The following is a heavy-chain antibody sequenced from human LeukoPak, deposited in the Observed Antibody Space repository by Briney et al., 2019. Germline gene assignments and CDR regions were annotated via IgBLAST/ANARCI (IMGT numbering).Heavy chain of an antibody. CDR3: ARGLESSGWYGMDV. CDR2: INTSGATT. Sequence: ASVKVSCKPSGYTFIRYYIHWVRQAPGQGLEWMGIINTSGATTRYGQKFKGRVTATRDTSTSTVYMEMSSLSSEDTAVYYCARGLESSGWYGMDVWGQGTTIIVSS. V-gene: IGHV1-46*01. D-gene: IGHD6-19*01. CDR1: GYTFIRYY. J-gene: IGHJ6*02.